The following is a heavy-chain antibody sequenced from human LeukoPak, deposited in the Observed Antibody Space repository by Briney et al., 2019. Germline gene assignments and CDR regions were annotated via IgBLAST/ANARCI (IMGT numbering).Heavy chain of an antibody. CDR1: GFTFSSYS. J-gene: IGHJ3*02. Sequence: GGSLRLSCAASGFTFSSYSLNWVRQAPGKGLEWVSSITTSSSYIYYADSVKGRFTISRDNAKNSLHLQMNSLRAEDTAVYYCARIWPSVAAFDIWGQGTMVTVSS. CDR2: ITTSSSYI. D-gene: IGHD2-15*01. CDR3: ARIWPSVAAFDI. V-gene: IGHV3-21*04.